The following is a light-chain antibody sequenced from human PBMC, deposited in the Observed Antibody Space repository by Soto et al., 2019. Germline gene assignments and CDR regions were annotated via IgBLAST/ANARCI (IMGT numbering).Light chain of an antibody. CDR3: QQYGNFPYT. J-gene: IGKJ2*01. Sequence: EILLTQSPVTLSLSPGEIATLSCRASQSVPSDWLAWYRHKPGQAPRLLIYGASSRATGVTDRVSGSGSGTDFTLTINRLEPDDFAVYYCQQYGNFPYTFGQGTKLEIK. CDR1: QSVPSDW. V-gene: IGKV3-20*01. CDR2: GAS.